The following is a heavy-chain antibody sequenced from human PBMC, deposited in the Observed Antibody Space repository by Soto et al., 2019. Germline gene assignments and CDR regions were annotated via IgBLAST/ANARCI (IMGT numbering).Heavy chain of an antibody. D-gene: IGHD3-22*01. V-gene: IGHV4-4*02. CDR1: GGSVSSRYW. CDR3: ARETYYNDGSALRYFDL. Sequence: QVHLQESGPGLVKPSGTLSLTCDVSGGSVSSRYWWSWVRQSPGEGLEWIGEVFHSGSTNYNPSLKSRVTISIDKSKSQFYLKLTSVTAADTAVYYCARETYYNDGSALRYFDLWGRGTLVTVSS. CDR2: VFHSGST. J-gene: IGHJ2*01.